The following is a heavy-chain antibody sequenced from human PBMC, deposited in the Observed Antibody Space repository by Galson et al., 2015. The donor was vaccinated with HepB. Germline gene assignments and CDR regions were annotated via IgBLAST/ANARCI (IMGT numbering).Heavy chain of an antibody. V-gene: IGHV4-39*01. CDR3: ERHLPTGWDDRGGMDV. Sequence: WGWLRQPPGMGLEFIGSVYYSGSTYYNPSLRSRITISVDTSRDQFSLKLSSVTAADTALYYCERHLPTGWDDRGGMDVWGQGTTVTVSS. CDR2: VYYSGST. J-gene: IGHJ6*02. D-gene: IGHD1-1*01.